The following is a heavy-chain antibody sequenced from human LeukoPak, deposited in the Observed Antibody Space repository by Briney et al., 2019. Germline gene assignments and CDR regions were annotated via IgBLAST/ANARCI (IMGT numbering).Heavy chain of an antibody. CDR1: GGSISSSNW. Sequence: SETLSLTCTVSGGSISSSNWWSWVRQPPGKGLEWIGEVYHSGSTNYNPSLKSRVTISVDTSKIKFSLKLSSVTAADTAVFYCARDSGTTGEVKFDPWGQGTLVTVSS. CDR2: VYHSGST. J-gene: IGHJ5*02. V-gene: IGHV4-4*02. D-gene: IGHD3-10*01. CDR3: ARDSGTTGEVKFDP.